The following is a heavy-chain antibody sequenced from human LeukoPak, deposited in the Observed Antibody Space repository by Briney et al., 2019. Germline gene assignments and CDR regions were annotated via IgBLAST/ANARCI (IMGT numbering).Heavy chain of an antibody. Sequence: GGSLRLSCAASGFTFSSYGMHWVREAPGKGLEWVAVIWYDGSNKYYADSVKGRFTISRDNSKNTLYLRMNSLRAEDTAVYYCARDIPIGGDGQDAFDIWGQGTMVTVSS. CDR2: IWYDGSNK. V-gene: IGHV3-33*01. CDR1: GFTFSSYG. J-gene: IGHJ3*02. CDR3: ARDIPIGGDGQDAFDI. D-gene: IGHD2-21*02.